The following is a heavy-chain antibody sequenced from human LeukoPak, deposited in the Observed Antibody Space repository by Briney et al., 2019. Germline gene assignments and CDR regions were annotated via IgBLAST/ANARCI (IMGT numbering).Heavy chain of an antibody. CDR2: INPNSGGT. J-gene: IGHJ4*02. V-gene: IGHV1-2*02. Sequence: ASVKVSCKASGYTFTSYYMHWVRQAPGQGLEWMGWINPNSGGTNYAQKFQGRVTMTRDTSISTAYMELSRLRSDDTAVYYCASLAGYYYDSSGYDWNYWGQGTLVTVSS. CDR1: GYTFTSYY. CDR3: ASLAGYYYDSSGYDWNY. D-gene: IGHD3-22*01.